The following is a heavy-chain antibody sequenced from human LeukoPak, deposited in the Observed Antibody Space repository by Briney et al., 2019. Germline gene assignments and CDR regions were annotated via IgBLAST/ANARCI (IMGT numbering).Heavy chain of an antibody. CDR2: ISSIGST. Sequence: KPSETLSLTCTVSGGSISSNYLSWIRQPPGKGLEWIGYISSIGSTNYNPSLKSRVTISVDTSKNQFSLKLTSVTAADTAVYFCARDPTTVTKGLDIWGEGTMVTVSS. V-gene: IGHV4-59*01. CDR1: GGSISSNY. J-gene: IGHJ3*02. CDR3: ARDPTTVTKGLDI. D-gene: IGHD4-17*01.